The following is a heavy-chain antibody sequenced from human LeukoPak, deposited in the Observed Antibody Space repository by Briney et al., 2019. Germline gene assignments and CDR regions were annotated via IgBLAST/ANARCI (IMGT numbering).Heavy chain of an antibody. CDR2: IYYSGST. Sequence: PSETLSLTCAVYGGSFSSYYWGWIRQPPGKGLEGIGSIYYSGSTYYNPSLKSRVTISVDTSKNQFSLKLSSVTAADTAVYYCALSGYYYGSGRSYWGQGTLVTVSS. CDR1: GGSFSSYY. CDR3: ALSGYYYGSGRSY. V-gene: IGHV4-39*01. D-gene: IGHD3-10*01. J-gene: IGHJ4*02.